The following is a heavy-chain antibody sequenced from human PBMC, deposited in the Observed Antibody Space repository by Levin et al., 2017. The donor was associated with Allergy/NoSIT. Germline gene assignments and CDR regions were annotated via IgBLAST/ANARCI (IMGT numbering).Heavy chain of an antibody. CDR2: IKQDGDEK. J-gene: IGHJ4*02. D-gene: IGHD4-23*01. V-gene: IGHV3-7*01. CDR1: GFTLGNYW. CDR3: ARDPGGYDY. Sequence: GGSLRLSCAASGFTLGNYWMSWVRQAPGKGLEWVASIKQDGDEKYYVDSVKGRFTISRDNAKNSLYLQMNNLRAEDTAVYYCARDPGGYDYWGQGTLVTDSS.